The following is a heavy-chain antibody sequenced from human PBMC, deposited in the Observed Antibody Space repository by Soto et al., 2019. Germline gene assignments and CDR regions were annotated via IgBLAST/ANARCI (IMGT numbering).Heavy chain of an antibody. CDR3: ARDSYSSRWYPVNWFDP. Sequence: GGSLRLSCAASGFTFSSYWMHWVRQAPGKGLVWVSRINSDGSSTSYADSVKGRFTISRDNAKNTLYLQMNSLRAEDTAVYYCARDSYSSRWYPVNWFDPWGQGTLVTVSS. CDR2: INSDGSST. J-gene: IGHJ5*02. V-gene: IGHV3-74*01. CDR1: GFTFSSYW. D-gene: IGHD6-13*01.